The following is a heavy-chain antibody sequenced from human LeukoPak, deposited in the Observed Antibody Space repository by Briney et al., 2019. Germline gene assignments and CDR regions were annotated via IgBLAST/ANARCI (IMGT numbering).Heavy chain of an antibody. Sequence: TSETLSLTCVVSGGSVSGYYWGWIRQPPGRGLEWIGYVYYSGSTNYNPSFKSRITISVDTSRNQFSLQLSSVTAADTAVYYCARIHRYCSGGACYVLDNWGQGTVVTVSS. D-gene: IGHD2-15*01. CDR3: ARIHRYCSGGACYVLDN. J-gene: IGHJ4*02. V-gene: IGHV4-59*02. CDR2: VYYSGST. CDR1: GGSVSGYY.